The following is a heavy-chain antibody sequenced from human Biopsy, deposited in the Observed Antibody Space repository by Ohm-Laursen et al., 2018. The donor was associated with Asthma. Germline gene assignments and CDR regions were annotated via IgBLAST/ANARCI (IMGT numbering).Heavy chain of an antibody. CDR2: SDHRGNT. CDR3: AGGPEWSGLDI. Sequence: SDTLSLTCNMYGLSSSAYYWTWIRQTPGKGLEWIGESDHRGNTNTNATLKSRVTISKAKSANEFSLKMKSVTAADTAIYYCAGGPEWSGLDIWGQGTTVTVSS. D-gene: IGHD3-3*01. V-gene: IGHV4-34*01. CDR1: GLSSSAYY. J-gene: IGHJ6*02.